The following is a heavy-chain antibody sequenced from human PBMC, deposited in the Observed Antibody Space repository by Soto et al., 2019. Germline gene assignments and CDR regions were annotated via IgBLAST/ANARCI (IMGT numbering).Heavy chain of an antibody. V-gene: IGHV3-9*01. CDR1: GFTFDDYA. CDR3: AKEGGRYDFWSGYYTPFDY. D-gene: IGHD3-3*01. J-gene: IGHJ4*02. CDR2: ISWNSGSI. Sequence: QPGGSLRLSCAASGFTFDDYAMHWVRQAPGKGLEWVSGISWNSGSIGYADSVKGRFTISRDNAKNSLYLQMNSLRAEDTALYYCAKEGGRYDFWSGYYTPFDYWGQGTLVTVSS.